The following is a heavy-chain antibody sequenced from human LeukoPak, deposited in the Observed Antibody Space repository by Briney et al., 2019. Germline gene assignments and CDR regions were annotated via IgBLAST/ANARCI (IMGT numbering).Heavy chain of an antibody. V-gene: IGHV3-7*01. CDR2: IRDDGSEK. J-gene: IGHJ4*02. Sequence: GGSLRLSCAASGFTFSSYWMTWVRQAPGKGLEWVANIRDDGSEKYYVVSVKGRFTISRDNAKNSLYLQVNSLRAEDTVVYYCVRDAVTADWGQGTLVTVSS. CDR1: GFTFSSYW. CDR3: VRDAVTAD. D-gene: IGHD1-14*01.